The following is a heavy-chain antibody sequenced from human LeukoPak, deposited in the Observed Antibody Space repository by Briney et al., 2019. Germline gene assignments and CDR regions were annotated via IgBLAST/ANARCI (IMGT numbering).Heavy chain of an antibody. Sequence: ASVKVSCKASGYTFTNYGISWVRQAPGQGLEWMGWISANNGNRNYALKLQDRVSMTTDTSTSTAYMELRSLRSDDTAVYYCARAPGTTFDYWGHGNMVTVSS. CDR3: ARAPGTTFDY. D-gene: IGHD4-17*01. CDR1: GYTFTNYG. J-gene: IGHJ4*01. V-gene: IGHV1-18*01. CDR2: ISANNGNR.